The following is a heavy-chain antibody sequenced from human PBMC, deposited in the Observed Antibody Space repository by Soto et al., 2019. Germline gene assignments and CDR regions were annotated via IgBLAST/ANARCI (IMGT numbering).Heavy chain of an antibody. CDR2: IIPIFGTA. V-gene: IGHV1-69*12. Sequence: QVQLVQSGAEVKKPGSSVKVSCKASGGTFSSYAISGVRQAPGQGLEWMGGIIPIFGTANYPQKFQGRVTITADESTSTAYMELSSLRSEDTAVYYCASWGVTTTDDYWGQGTLVTVSS. D-gene: IGHD4-17*01. CDR1: GGTFSSYA. J-gene: IGHJ4*02. CDR3: ASWGVTTTDDY.